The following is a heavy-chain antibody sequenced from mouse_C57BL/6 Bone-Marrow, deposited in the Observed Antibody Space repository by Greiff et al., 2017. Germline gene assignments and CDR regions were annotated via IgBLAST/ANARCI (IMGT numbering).Heavy chain of an antibody. CDR1: GFTFSDYG. J-gene: IGHJ4*01. V-gene: IGHV5-17*01. D-gene: IGHD2-5*01. Sequence: EVQLVESGGGLVKPGGSLKLSCAASGFTFSDYGMHWVRQAPEKGLEWVAYISSGSSTIYYADTVKGRFTISRDNAKNTLFLQMTSLRSEDTAMYYCARGYYSNYGGYAMDYWVQGTSVTVSS. CDR3: ARGYYSNYGGYAMDY. CDR2: ISSGSSTI.